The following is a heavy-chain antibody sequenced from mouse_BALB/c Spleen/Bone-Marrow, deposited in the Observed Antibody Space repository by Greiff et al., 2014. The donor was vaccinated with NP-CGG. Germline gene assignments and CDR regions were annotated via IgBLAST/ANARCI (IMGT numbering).Heavy chain of an antibody. CDR1: GYTFTSYV. Sequence: EVQLQQSGPELVKPGASVRMSCKASGYTFTSYVMHWMKQKPGQGLEWIGNITPYNDGTKYNEKIKGKATLTTDKSYSTAYMELSSLTSEDSAIYYCARQNYCGSSYHLDYWGQGTLVTVSA. J-gene: IGHJ3*01. V-gene: IGHV1-14*01. CDR2: ITPYNDGT. CDR3: ARQNYCGSSYHLDY. D-gene: IGHD1-1*01.